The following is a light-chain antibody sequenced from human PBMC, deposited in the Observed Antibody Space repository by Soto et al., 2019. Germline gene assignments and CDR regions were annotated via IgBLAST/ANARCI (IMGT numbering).Light chain of an antibody. J-gene: IGKJ1*01. Sequence: ETLMTQSPATLSVSPGERATLSCRASQSVNNNLAWYQQKLGQAPRVLIYDASNRATGIPARFSGSGSGTDFTLTISSLEPEDFAVYYCQQYGSSPPWTFGQGTKVDIK. CDR3: QQYGSSPPWT. V-gene: IGKV3D-15*01. CDR1: QSVNNN. CDR2: DAS.